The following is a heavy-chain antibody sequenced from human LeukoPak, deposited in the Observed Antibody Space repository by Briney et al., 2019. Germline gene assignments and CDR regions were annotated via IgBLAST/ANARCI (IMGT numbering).Heavy chain of an antibody. V-gene: IGHV1-2*02. D-gene: IGHD3-10*01. Sequence: ASVTVSCKASGYTFTGYYMHWVRQATGHGLEWTQWIIPNSGGTNYAQKFQGRVTMTRDTSISTAYMELSRLRPADTASYYCATHYHPYASCNFDSRAPGTLVTVSS. J-gene: IGHJ4*02. CDR1: GYTFTGYY. CDR3: ATHYHPYASCNFDS. CDR2: IIPNSGGT.